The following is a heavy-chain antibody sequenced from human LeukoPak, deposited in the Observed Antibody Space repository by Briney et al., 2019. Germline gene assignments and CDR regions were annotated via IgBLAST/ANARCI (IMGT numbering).Heavy chain of an antibody. CDR2: ISGSGATT. D-gene: IGHD6-13*01. J-gene: IGHJ4*02. CDR3: AKATPVGAATGADY. V-gene: IGHV3-23*01. CDR1: GFTFSCCA. Sequence: GGSLRLSCAASGFTFSCCAMSWVRQAPGKGLEWGSTISGSGATTYYADSVNGGFTISRDNSRNTLYLQMNSLRAEDTAVYYCAKATPVGAATGADYWGQGTLVTVSS.